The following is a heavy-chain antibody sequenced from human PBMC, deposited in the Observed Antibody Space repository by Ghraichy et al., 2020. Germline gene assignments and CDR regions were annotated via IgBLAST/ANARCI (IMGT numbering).Heavy chain of an antibody. J-gene: IGHJ2*01. CDR1: GFTFSSFA. CDR2: ISGSGAST. Sequence: GGSLRLSCAASGFTFSSFAMSWVRQAPGKGLEWVSVISGSGASTYYAASVKGRFTISRDNSMNTLYLQMNSLRAEDTAVYYCAKDRSTVITQNWYFDLWGRGTLVTVSS. D-gene: IGHD4-23*01. V-gene: IGHV3-23*01. CDR3: AKDRSTVITQNWYFDL.